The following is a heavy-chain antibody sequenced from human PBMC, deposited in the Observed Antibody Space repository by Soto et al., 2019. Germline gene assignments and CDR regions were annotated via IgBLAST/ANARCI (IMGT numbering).Heavy chain of an antibody. V-gene: IGHV1-69*01. Sequence: QVQLVQSGAEVKKPGSSVKVSCKASGDTFSSHGISWVRQAPGQGLEYLGGIIPKFGTTNYAQKLRGRVTITADESTSTAYMEVGRLRYEYTAVYYCARASGRGGYNWFDPWGQGTLVTVSS. CDR3: ARASGRGGYNWFDP. CDR2: IIPKFGTT. D-gene: IGHD1-20*01. J-gene: IGHJ5*02. CDR1: GDTFSSHG.